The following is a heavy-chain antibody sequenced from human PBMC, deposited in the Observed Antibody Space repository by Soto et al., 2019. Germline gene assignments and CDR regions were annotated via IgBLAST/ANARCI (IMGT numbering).Heavy chain of an antibody. CDR3: AREGLVLVPTTVNSDYYYYAMDV. V-gene: IGHV1-69*13. Sequence: SVKVSCKTSGGTFSSYAISWVRQAPGQGLEWMGGIIPIFDTANYAQKFQGRVTITADESTNTAYMELSSLRSEDTAVYYCAREGLVLVPTTVNSDYYYYAMDVWGQGTTVTVSS. CDR2: IIPIFDTA. D-gene: IGHD2-2*01. CDR1: GGTFSSYA. J-gene: IGHJ6*02.